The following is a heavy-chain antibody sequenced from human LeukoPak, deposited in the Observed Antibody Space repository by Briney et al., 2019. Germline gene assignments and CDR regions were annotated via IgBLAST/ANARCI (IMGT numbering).Heavy chain of an antibody. J-gene: IGHJ3*02. CDR1: GFSFSSYG. D-gene: IGHD1-26*01. CDR3: AKSQLVGATYALDI. CDR2: IRGSGGST. Sequence: PGGSLRLSCAASGFSFSSYGMSWVRQAPGKGLEWVSGIRGSGGSTFYADSVKGRFTISRDNSKNTLNLQMNSLRAEDTAVYYCAKSQLVGATYALDIWGQGTMVTVSS. V-gene: IGHV3-23*01.